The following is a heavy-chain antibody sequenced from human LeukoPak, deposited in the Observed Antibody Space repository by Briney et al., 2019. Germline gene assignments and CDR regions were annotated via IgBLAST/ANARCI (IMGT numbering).Heavy chain of an antibody. D-gene: IGHD1-26*01. CDR3: ARDHGGSYEGAFDI. CDR1: GFTFGNYA. V-gene: IGHV3-30*04. Sequence: GGSLRLSCAASGFTFGNYAMIWIRQSPGKGLEWVAVISYDGSNKYYADSVKGRFTISRDNSKNTLYLQMNSLRAEDTAVYYCARDHGGSYEGAFDIWGQGTMVTVSS. J-gene: IGHJ3*02. CDR2: ISYDGSNK.